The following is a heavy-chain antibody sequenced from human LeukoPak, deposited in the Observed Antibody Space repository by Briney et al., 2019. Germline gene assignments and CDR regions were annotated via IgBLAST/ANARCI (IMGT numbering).Heavy chain of an antibody. CDR2: ISAYNVNT. CDR3: ARCRAWGIVGTIGAFDI. D-gene: IGHD5-12*01. J-gene: IGHJ3*02. Sequence: ASLKVSCKASVYTFTSYGISWVRQAPGQRLGWIVWISAYNVNTNYAHNLQGSVTLTTDTSTSTAYMELRSLISDDAAVYYCARCRAWGIVGTIGAFDIWGQGTMVTVSS. CDR1: VYTFTSYG. V-gene: IGHV1-18*01.